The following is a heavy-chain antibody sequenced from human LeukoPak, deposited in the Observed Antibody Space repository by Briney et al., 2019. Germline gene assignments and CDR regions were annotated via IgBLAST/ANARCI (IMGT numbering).Heavy chain of an antibody. V-gene: IGHV4-59*01. CDR2: IYYSGST. CDR3: ARAVSDIVVVPAALTDNWFDP. D-gene: IGHD2-2*01. Sequence: SETLSLTCTVSGGSISSYYWSWIRQPPGKGLEWIGYIYYSGSTNYNPSLKSRVTISVDTYKNQFSLKLSSVTAADTAVYYCARAVSDIVVVPAALTDNWFDPWGQGTLVTVSS. J-gene: IGHJ5*02. CDR1: GGSISSYY.